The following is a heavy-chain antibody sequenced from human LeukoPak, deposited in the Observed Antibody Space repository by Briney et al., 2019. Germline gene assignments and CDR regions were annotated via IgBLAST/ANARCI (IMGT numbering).Heavy chain of an antibody. CDR2: TTDKADSYTT. Sequence: PGGSLRLSCAASGFTFSDSYMDWVRQAPGKGLEWVGRTTDKADSYTTEYAASVKGRFTISRDDSKNSLYLQMNSLRTEDTAVYYCARESGGSFYYWGQGTLVTVSS. J-gene: IGHJ4*02. D-gene: IGHD1-26*01. CDR1: GFTFSDSY. CDR3: ARESGGSFYY. V-gene: IGHV3-72*01.